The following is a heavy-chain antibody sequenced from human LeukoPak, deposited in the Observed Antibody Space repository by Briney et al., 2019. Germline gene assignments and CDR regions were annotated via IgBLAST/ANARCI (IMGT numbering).Heavy chain of an antibody. CDR2: INHSGSS. D-gene: IGHD2-2*02. CDR3: AREGYCSGTSCYNFNY. CDR1: GDSINSNNYY. J-gene: IGHJ4*02. Sequence: SETLSLTYTVSGDSINSNNYYWSWIRHPPGKGLESIGEINHSGSSNYNPSLKSRVTISLDTSKNQFSLNLSSVTAADTAVYYCAREGYCSGTSCYNFNYWGQGTLVTVSS. V-gene: IGHV4-39*07.